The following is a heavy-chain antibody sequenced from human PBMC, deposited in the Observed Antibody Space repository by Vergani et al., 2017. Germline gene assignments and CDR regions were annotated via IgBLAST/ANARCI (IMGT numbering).Heavy chain of an antibody. CDR2: IWYDGSKE. D-gene: IGHD2-8*01. J-gene: IGHJ6*03. Sequence: QVQLVESGGGVVQPGGSLRLSCGASGFTFSNYAMHWVRQAPGKGLEWVAFIWYDGSKEYYADSVKGRFTISRDNSKNTLYLQMNNLRAADTAVYYCARSGYCAHGVCYMTYYYYMDVWGKGTAVTVSS. CDR1: GFTFSNYA. V-gene: IGHV3-33*01. CDR3: ARSGYCAHGVCYMTYYYYMDV.